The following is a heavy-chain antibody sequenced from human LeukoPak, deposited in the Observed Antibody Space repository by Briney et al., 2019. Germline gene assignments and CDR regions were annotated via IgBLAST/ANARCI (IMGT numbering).Heavy chain of an antibody. V-gene: IGHV1-69*05. Sequence: SVKVSCKASGYTFTSYDINWVRQAPGQGLEWMGGIIPRLGTTKYIEKFQGRITITTDESTTTAYMELTSLRSEDTAVYYCAADGTDWGQGTLVTVSS. CDR1: GYTFTSYD. J-gene: IGHJ4*02. CDR3: AADGTD. CDR2: IIPRLGTT.